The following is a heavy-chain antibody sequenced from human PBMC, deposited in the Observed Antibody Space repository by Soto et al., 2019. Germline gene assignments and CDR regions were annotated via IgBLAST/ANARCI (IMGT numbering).Heavy chain of an antibody. D-gene: IGHD5-18*01. CDR2: IYYSGST. Sequence: SETLSLTCTVSGGSISSYYWSWIRQPPGKGLEWIGYIYYSGSTNYNPSLKSRVTISVDTSKNQFSLKLSSVTAADTAVYYCARTQYSYGPDDAFDIWGQGTMVT. CDR1: GGSISSYY. J-gene: IGHJ3*02. V-gene: IGHV4-59*01. CDR3: ARTQYSYGPDDAFDI.